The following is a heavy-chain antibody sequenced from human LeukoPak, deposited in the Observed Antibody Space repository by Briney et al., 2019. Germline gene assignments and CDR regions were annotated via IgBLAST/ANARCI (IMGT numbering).Heavy chain of an antibody. Sequence: TETLSLTCTVSGGSISSYYWSWIRQPPGKGLEWIGYIYYSGSTNYNPSLKSRVTISVDTSKNQFSLKLSSVTAADTAVYYCARDSTPDLLGFDPWGQGTLVTVSS. CDR3: ARDSTPDLLGFDP. CDR2: IYYSGST. CDR1: GGSISSYY. V-gene: IGHV4-59*01. D-gene: IGHD2-2*01. J-gene: IGHJ5*02.